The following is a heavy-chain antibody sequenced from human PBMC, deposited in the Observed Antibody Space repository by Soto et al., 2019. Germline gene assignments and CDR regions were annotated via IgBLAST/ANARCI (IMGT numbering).Heavy chain of an antibody. V-gene: IGHV4-39*01. CDR2: IYYSGST. CDR1: GGSISSSSYY. Sequence: QLQLQESGPGLVKPSETLSLTCTVSGGSISSSSYYWGWIRQPPGKGLEWIGSIYYSGSTYYNPSLKSRVTISVDTSKNQFSLKLSSVTAADTAVYYCARHSGEGGYDFWSGYYAPKPDYYYYGMDVWGQGTTVTVSS. J-gene: IGHJ6*02. D-gene: IGHD3-3*01. CDR3: ARHSGEGGYDFWSGYYAPKPDYYYYGMDV.